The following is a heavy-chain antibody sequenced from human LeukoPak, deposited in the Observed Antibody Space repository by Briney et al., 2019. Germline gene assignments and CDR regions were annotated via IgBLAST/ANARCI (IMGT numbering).Heavy chain of an antibody. CDR1: GFTFSNAW. V-gene: IGHV3-15*01. CDR3: TSRSVGVVTFDY. D-gene: IGHD3-3*01. Sequence: GGSLRLSCAASGFTFSNAWMSWVRQAPGKGLEWVGRIKSKTDGGTTDYAAPVKGRFTISRDDSKNTLYLQMNSLKTEYTAVYYCTSRSVGVVTFDYWGQGTLVTVSS. CDR2: IKSKTDGGTT. J-gene: IGHJ4*02.